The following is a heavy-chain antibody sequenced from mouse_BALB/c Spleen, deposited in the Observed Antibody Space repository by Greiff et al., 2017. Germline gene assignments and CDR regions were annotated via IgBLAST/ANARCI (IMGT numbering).Heavy chain of an antibody. CDR3: ARGGSSLYYFDY. CDR2: ISDGGSYT. Sequence: EVQVVESGGGLVKPGGSLKLSCAASGFTFSDYYMYWVRQTPEKRLEWVATISDGGSYTYYPDNVKGRFTISRDNAKNNLYLQMSSLKSEDTAMYYCARGGSSLYYFDYWGQGTTLTVSS. J-gene: IGHJ2*01. V-gene: IGHV5-4*02. D-gene: IGHD1-1*01. CDR1: GFTFSDYY.